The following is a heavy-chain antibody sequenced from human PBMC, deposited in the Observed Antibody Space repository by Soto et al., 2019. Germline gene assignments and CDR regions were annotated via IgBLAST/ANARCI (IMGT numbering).Heavy chain of an antibody. CDR2: ISYDGSNK. J-gene: IGHJ2*01. Sequence: QVQLVESGGGVVQPGRSLRLSCAASGFTFSSYAMHWVRQAPGKGLEWVAVISYDGSNKYYADSVKGRFTISRDNSKNTLYLQMNSLRAEDTALYYCARGGVVVPAPPSECYFDLWGRGPLVPVSS. V-gene: IGHV3-30-3*01. D-gene: IGHD2-2*01. CDR1: GFTFSSYA. CDR3: ARGGVVVPAPPSECYFDL.